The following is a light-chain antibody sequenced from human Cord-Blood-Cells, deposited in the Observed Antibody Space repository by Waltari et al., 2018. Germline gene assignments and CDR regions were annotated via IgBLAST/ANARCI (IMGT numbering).Light chain of an antibody. Sequence: DIEITQSPSSLFACVRDRGSITCRACQSISSYLNWYLQNPGKAPKLLIYAGSSLRSGVPSRFRSSGSATDFTLTYCSLGPDDCTAYYCHHSYSTPITVGGGTEME. J-gene: IGKJ4*02. CDR1: QSISSY. CDR2: AGS. V-gene: IGKV1-39*01. CDR3: HHSYSTPIT.